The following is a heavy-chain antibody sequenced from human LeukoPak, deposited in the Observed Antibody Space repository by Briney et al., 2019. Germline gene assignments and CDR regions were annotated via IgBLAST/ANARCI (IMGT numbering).Heavy chain of an antibody. D-gene: IGHD3-10*01. Sequence: ASVKVSCKASGYTFTGYYMHWVRQAPGQGLEWMGWINSNSGGTNYAQKFEGRVSMTRDTSTSTAYMEVSRLNADDTALYYCAREEGYHGSGSYYNYWGQGTLVTVSS. CDR1: GYTFTGYY. CDR2: INSNSGGT. CDR3: AREEGYHGSGSYYNY. V-gene: IGHV1-2*02. J-gene: IGHJ4*02.